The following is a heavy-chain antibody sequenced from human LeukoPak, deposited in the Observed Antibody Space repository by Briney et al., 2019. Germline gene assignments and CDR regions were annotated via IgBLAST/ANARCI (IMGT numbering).Heavy chain of an antibody. V-gene: IGHV3-20*04. Sequence: GSLLLSCAASGFTFDDYGMSWVRQAPGKGLEWVSGINWNGGSTGYADSVKGRFTISRDNAKNSLYLQMNSLRAEDTALYYCARSLPAATVGAFDYWGQGTLVTVSS. CDR1: GFTFDDYG. CDR2: INWNGGST. CDR3: ARSLPAATVGAFDY. D-gene: IGHD2-2*01. J-gene: IGHJ4*02.